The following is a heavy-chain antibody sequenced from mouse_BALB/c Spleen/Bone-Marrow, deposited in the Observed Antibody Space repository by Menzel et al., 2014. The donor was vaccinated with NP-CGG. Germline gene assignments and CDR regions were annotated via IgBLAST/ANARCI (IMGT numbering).Heavy chain of an antibody. Sequence: VQLQESGPELVKPGALVKISCKASGYTFTSYDINWVKQRPGQGLEWIGWIYPGDGSTKYNEKFKGKATLTADKSSSTVYMQLSSLTSENSAVYFCARSGGSSGYGFAYWGQGTLVTVSA. J-gene: IGHJ3*01. V-gene: IGHV1S56*01. CDR2: IYPGDGST. D-gene: IGHD3-1*01. CDR3: ARSGGSSGYGFAY. CDR1: GYTFTSYD.